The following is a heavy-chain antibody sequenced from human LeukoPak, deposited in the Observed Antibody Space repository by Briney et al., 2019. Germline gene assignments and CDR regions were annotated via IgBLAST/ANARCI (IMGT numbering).Heavy chain of an antibody. CDR2: IIPIFGTA. J-gene: IGHJ3*02. CDR3: ARWGPERLLDAFDI. Sequence: ASVKVSCKASRGTFSSYAISWVRQAPGQGLEWMGGIIPIFGTANYAQKFQGRVTITADDSTSTAYMELSSLRSEDTAVYYCARWGPERLLDAFDIWGQGTMVTVSS. D-gene: IGHD7-27*01. V-gene: IGHV1-69*13. CDR1: RGTFSSYA.